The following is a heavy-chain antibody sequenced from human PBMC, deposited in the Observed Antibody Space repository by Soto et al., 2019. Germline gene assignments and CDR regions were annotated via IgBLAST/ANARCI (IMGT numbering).Heavy chain of an antibody. CDR1: GFTFGDFA. J-gene: IGHJ4*02. Sequence: GGSLRLSCAASGFTFGDFAMSWVRQAPGKGLEWVSGISGSGGSTHYPDSVKGRFTISRDNSKNTLYLQMNSLRAEDAAVYYCAKDGYSSSWNGFLEYWGQGNQVTVSS. D-gene: IGHD6-13*01. V-gene: IGHV3-23*01. CDR3: AKDGYSSSWNGFLEY. CDR2: ISGSGGST.